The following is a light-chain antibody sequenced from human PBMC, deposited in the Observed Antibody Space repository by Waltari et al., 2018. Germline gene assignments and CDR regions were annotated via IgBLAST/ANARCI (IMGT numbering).Light chain of an antibody. CDR1: RSNIRAGYA. Sequence: QSVLTQPPSVSGAPGQRVTISCTGSRSNIRAGYAAHWYQQLPGTAPKLLIFDNKNRPSGVPDRFSGSKSGTSASLAITGLQAEDEADYYCQSYDSSLSAHVVFGGGTKLTVL. V-gene: IGLV1-40*01. CDR3: QSYDSSLSAHVV. CDR2: DNK. J-gene: IGLJ2*01.